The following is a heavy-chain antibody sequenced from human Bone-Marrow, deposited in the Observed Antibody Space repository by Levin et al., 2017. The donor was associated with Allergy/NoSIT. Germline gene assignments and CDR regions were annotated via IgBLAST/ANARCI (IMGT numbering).Heavy chain of an antibody. V-gene: IGHV4-4*02. CDR1: GGSISSSNW. J-gene: IGHJ6*03. CDR3: ARESPPSTATYYYMDV. D-gene: IGHD5-18*01. CDR2: IYHSGST. Sequence: SETLSLTCAVSGGSISSSNWWSWVRQPPGKGLEWIGEIYHSGSTNYNPSLKSRVTISVDKSKNQFSLKLSSVTAADTAVYYCARESPPSTATYYYMDVWGKGTTVTVSS.